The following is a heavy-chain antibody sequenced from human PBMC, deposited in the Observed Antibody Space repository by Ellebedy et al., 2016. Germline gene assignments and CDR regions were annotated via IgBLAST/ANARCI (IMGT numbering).Heavy chain of an antibody. V-gene: IGHV4-59*01. D-gene: IGHD1-26*01. CDR3: ARAREWELVVWFDP. CDR2: IYYSGST. J-gene: IGHJ5*02. CDR1: GGSISSYY. Sequence: SETLSLXCTVSGGSISSYYWSWIRQPPGKGLEWIGYIYYSGSTNYNPSLKSRVTISVDTSKNQFSLKLSSVTAADTAVYYCARAREWELVVWFDPWGQGTLVTVSS.